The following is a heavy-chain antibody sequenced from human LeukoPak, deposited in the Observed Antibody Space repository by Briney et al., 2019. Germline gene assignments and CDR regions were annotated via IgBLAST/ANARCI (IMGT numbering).Heavy chain of an antibody. Sequence: ASVKVSCKASGDTFTVYYIHWMRQAPGQGLEWMGWINPNSGGTNYAQKFQGRVTMTRDTSITTAYMELSRLRSDDTAAYYCAYSYCSSSSCYNFDYWGQGTLVTVSS. CDR2: INPNSGGT. V-gene: IGHV1-2*02. CDR3: AYSYCSSSSCYNFDY. CDR1: GDTFTVYY. J-gene: IGHJ4*02. D-gene: IGHD2-2*02.